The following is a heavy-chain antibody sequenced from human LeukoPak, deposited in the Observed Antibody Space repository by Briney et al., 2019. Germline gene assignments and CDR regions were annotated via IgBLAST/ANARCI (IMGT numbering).Heavy chain of an antibody. CDR3: ATSASGYSGYDYNY. Sequence: ASVKVPCKVSGYTLTELSMHWVRHAPGKGLEWKGGFDPEDGETIYAQKFQGRVTMTEDTSTDTAYMELSSLRSEDTAVYYCATSASGYSGYDYNYWGQGTLVTVSS. V-gene: IGHV1-24*01. CDR1: GYTLTELS. D-gene: IGHD5-12*01. J-gene: IGHJ4*02. CDR2: FDPEDGET.